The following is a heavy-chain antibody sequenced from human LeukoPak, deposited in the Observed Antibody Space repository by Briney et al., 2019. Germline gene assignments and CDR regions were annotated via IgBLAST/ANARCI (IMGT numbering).Heavy chain of an antibody. Sequence: ASVKVSCKASGYTFTSYYMHWVRQAPGQGLEWMGIINPSGGSTSYAQKFQGRVTMTRDTSTSTVYMELSSLRSEDTAVYYCARDLSDGMVNTVYFDYWGQGTLVTVSS. D-gene: IGHD2/OR15-2a*01. CDR2: INPSGGST. V-gene: IGHV1-46*01. CDR3: ARDLSDGMVNTVYFDY. CDR1: GYTFTSYY. J-gene: IGHJ4*02.